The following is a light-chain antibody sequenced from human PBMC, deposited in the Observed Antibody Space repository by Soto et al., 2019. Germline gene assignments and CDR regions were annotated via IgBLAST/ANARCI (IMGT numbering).Light chain of an antibody. J-gene: IGKJ3*01. Sequence: EIVLTQSQATLSLSPGERATLSCRASQSGSSYLAWYQQKPGQSPRLLIYDASNRANCFPARFRGSVSGTDFPLTISSLEPEDCAVYYCQQRSNCPFTFGPRTKVDIK. CDR2: DAS. CDR3: QQRSNCPFT. CDR1: QSGSSY. V-gene: IGKV3-11*01.